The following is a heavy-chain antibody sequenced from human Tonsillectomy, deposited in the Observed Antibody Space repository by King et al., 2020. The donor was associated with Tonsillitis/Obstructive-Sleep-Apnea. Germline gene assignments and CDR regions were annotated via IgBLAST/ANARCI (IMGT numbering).Heavy chain of an antibody. CDR3: ATMTEEAAAFTTSFRD. CDR2: ITAGDLKT. V-gene: IGHV3-23*04. J-gene: IGHJ1*01. D-gene: IGHD6-25*01. CDR1: GFTFTNYA. Sequence: VQLVESGGGLVQAGGSLRLSCAASGFTFTNYAMSWVRQAPGKGLEWVSTITAGDLKTYYADSAQGRFSVSRDSSKNTHYLRMSSLTADDTAVYHCATMTEEAAAFTTSFRDWGRGTLVTVSS.